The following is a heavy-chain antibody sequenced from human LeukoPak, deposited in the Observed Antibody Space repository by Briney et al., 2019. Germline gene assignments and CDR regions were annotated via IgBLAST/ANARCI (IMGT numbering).Heavy chain of an antibody. CDR2: ISWNSGSI. V-gene: IGHV3-9*01. CDR3: ARGVSGGAADY. D-gene: IGHD3-16*01. CDR1: GFTFDDYA. Sequence: GRSLRLSCAASGFTFDDYAMHWVRQAPGKGLEWVSGISWNSGSIGYADSVKGRFTISRDNSKNTLYLQMNSLRPEDTAVYYCARGVSGGAADYWGQGTLVTVSS. J-gene: IGHJ4*02.